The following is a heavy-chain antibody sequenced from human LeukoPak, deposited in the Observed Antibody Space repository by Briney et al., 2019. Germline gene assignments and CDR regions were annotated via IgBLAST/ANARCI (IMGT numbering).Heavy chain of an antibody. D-gene: IGHD2-21*01. CDR2: VYYSGNT. CDR1: GGSICTYY. CDR3: ARDVLVGVAVEGFHP. Sequence: PSETLSLTCSVSGGSICTYYWSWIRQPPGKGLEWIWNVYYSGNTNYNPSLKSRVTISVDTSKNQFSLKLSSVTAADTAVYYCARDVLVGVAVEGFHPWGQGTLVTVPS. V-gene: IGHV4-59*01. J-gene: IGHJ5*02.